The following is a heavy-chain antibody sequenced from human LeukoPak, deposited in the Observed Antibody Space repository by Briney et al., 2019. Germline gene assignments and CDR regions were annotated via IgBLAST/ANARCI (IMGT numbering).Heavy chain of an antibody. D-gene: IGHD3-16*02. CDR1: GFTFDDYA. J-gene: IGHJ4*02. CDR2: ISWNSGSI. V-gene: IGHV3-9*01. Sequence: GGSLRLSCAASGFTFDDYAMHWVRQAPGKGLEWVSGISWNSGSIGYADSVKGRFTISRDNAKNSLYLQMNSLRAEDTAVYYCARVAPGGYRYFDYWGQGTLVTVSS. CDR3: ARVAPGGYRYFDY.